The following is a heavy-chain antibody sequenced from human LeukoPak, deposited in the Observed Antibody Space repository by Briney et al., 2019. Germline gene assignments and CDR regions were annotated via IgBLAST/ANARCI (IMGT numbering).Heavy chain of an antibody. CDR1: GFTFSSYS. Sequence: GGSLRLSCAASGFTFSSYSMNWVRQAPGKGLEWVSSISSSSSYIYYADSVKGRFTISRDNAKNSLYLQMNSLRAEDTAVYYCASHQSTMVRGVIYWFDPWGQGTLVTVSS. CDR2: ISSSSSYI. CDR3: ASHQSTMVRGVIYWFDP. V-gene: IGHV3-21*01. J-gene: IGHJ5*02. D-gene: IGHD3-10*01.